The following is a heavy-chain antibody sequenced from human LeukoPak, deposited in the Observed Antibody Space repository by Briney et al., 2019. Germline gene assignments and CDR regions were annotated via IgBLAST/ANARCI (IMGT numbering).Heavy chain of an antibody. Sequence: GESLKISCQGSGYSFTSYWIGWVRQMPGKGLEWMGIIYSGDSDTRYSPSFQGQVTISADESISTAYLQWSSLKASDTATYYCVRRHYDSSGYYYGATDYFDYWGQGTLVTVSS. CDR2: IYSGDSDT. CDR3: VRRHYDSSGYYYGATDYFDY. CDR1: GYSFTSYW. J-gene: IGHJ4*02. D-gene: IGHD3-22*01. V-gene: IGHV5-51*01.